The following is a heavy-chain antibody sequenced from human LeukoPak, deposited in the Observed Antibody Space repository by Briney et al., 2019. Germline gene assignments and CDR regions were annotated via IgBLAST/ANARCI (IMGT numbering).Heavy chain of an antibody. V-gene: IGHV1-3*01. D-gene: IGHD3-3*01. CDR1: GYTFTSYA. CDR3: ARGHGRNYDFWSGPKGGGYYFDY. CDR2: SNAGNGNT. Sequence: ASVKVSCKASGYTFTSYAMHWVRQAPGQRLEWMGWSNAGNGNTKYSQKFQGRVTITRDTSASTAYMELSSLRSEDTAVYYCARGHGRNYDFWSGPKGGGYYFDYRGQGTLVTVSS. J-gene: IGHJ4*02.